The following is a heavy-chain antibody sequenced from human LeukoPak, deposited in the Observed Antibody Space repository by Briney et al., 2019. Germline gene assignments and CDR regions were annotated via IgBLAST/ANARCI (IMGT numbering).Heavy chain of an antibody. J-gene: IGHJ4*02. Sequence: SETLSLTCTVSGGSISSYYWSWIRQPPGKGLEWIGYIYYSGSTNYNPSLKSRVTISVDTSKNQFSLKLSSVTAADTAVYCCARLEVAVAGFDYWGQGTLVTVSS. D-gene: IGHD6-19*01. CDR3: ARLEVAVAGFDY. CDR2: IYYSGST. CDR1: GGSISSYY. V-gene: IGHV4-59*08.